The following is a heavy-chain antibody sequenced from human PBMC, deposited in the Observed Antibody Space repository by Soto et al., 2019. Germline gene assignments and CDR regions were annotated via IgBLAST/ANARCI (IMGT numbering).Heavy chain of an antibody. Sequence: GASVKVSCKASGGTFSSYAISWVRQAPGQGLEWMGGIIPIFGTANYAQKFQGRVTITADKSTSTAYMELSSLRSEDTAVYYCATSITGMSYYYYGMDVWGQGTTVTVSS. V-gene: IGHV1-69*06. J-gene: IGHJ6*02. CDR1: GGTFSSYA. CDR2: IIPIFGTA. CDR3: ATSITGMSYYYYGMDV. D-gene: IGHD1-20*01.